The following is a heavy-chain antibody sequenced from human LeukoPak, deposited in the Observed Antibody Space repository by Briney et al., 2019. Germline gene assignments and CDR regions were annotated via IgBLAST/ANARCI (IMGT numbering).Heavy chain of an antibody. CDR2: MNPNSGNT. CDR3: ARGGQDDYVWGSYRSYYYYYYMDV. CDR1: GYTFTSYD. V-gene: IGHV1-8*01. Sequence: ASVKVSCKASGYTFTSYDINWVRQATGQGLEWMGWMNPNSGNTGYAQKFQGRVTMTRNTSISTAYMELSSLRSEDTAVYYCARGGQDDYVWGSYRSYYYYYYMDVWGKGTTVTVSS. D-gene: IGHD3-16*02. J-gene: IGHJ6*03.